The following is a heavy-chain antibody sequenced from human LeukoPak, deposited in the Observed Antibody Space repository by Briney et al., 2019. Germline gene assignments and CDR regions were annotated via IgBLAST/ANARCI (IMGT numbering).Heavy chain of an antibody. CDR3: ATSKDFWSGYRPNYDYYYMDG. CDR1: GFTFSSHW. J-gene: IGHJ6*03. Sequence: GGSLRLSCAASGFTFSSHWMSWVRQAPGKGLEWVANIKQDGSEKYYVDSVKGRFTISRDNAKNSLFLQMNSLRDEDTAVYYCATSKDFWSGYRPNYDYYYMDGWGKGTTVTVSS. D-gene: IGHD3-3*01. V-gene: IGHV3-7*01. CDR2: IKQDGSEK.